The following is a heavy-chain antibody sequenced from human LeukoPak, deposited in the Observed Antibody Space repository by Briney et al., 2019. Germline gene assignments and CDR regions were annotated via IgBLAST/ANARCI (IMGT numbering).Heavy chain of an antibody. CDR3: ARDHRETYYDSTEYFDY. Sequence: SETLSLTCAVYGGSFSGYYWTWIRQPPGKGLEWIGEINDNENTNYNPSLKSRVIMSVDTSKNQFSLKLSSVTAADTAVYYCARDHRETYYDSTEYFDYWGQGTLVTVSS. CDR2: INDNENT. V-gene: IGHV4-34*10. J-gene: IGHJ4*02. CDR1: GGSFSGYY. D-gene: IGHD3-22*01.